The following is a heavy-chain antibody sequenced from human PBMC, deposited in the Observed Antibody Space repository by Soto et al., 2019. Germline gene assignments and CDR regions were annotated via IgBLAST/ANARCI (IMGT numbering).Heavy chain of an antibody. Sequence: GGSLRLSCAASGFTVSSNYMSWVRQAPGKGLEWVSVIYSGGSTYYADSVKGRFTISRDNSKNTLYLQMNSLRAEDTAVYYRAKSRDGYNLFFDYWGQGTLVTVSS. V-gene: IGHV3-53*05. D-gene: IGHD5-12*01. CDR2: IYSGGST. CDR1: GFTVSSNY. CDR3: AKSRDGYNLFFDY. J-gene: IGHJ4*02.